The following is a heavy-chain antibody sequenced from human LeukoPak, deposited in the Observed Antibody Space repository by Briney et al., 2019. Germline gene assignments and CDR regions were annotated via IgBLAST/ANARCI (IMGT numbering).Heavy chain of an antibody. Sequence: GGSLRLSCAASGFTFSSYGMHWVRQAPGKGLEWVAVIWYDGSNKYYADSVKGRFTISRDNSKNTLYLQMNSLRAEDTAVYYCARDMQQLALDYWGQGTLVTVSS. D-gene: IGHD6-13*01. J-gene: IGHJ4*02. CDR3: ARDMQQLALDY. CDR2: IWYDGSNK. CDR1: GFTFSSYG. V-gene: IGHV3-33*08.